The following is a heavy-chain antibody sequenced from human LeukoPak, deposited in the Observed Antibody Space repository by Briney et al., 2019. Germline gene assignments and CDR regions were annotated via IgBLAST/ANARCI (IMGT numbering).Heavy chain of an antibody. Sequence: GGSLRLSCAASGFTLRSYVMNWVRQTPGKGLEWVSSISGSGDSTFYADSVKGRFSISRDNSKNTLYLQVNGLRTEDTAVYYCAKDRLLNCRGDCYIFDYWGQGTVVTVSS. CDR3: AKDRLLNCRGDCYIFDY. CDR2: ISGSGDST. CDR1: GFTLRSYV. V-gene: IGHV3-23*01. D-gene: IGHD2-21*02. J-gene: IGHJ4*02.